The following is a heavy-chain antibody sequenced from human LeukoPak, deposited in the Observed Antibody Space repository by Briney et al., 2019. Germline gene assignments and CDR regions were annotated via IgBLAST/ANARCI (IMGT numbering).Heavy chain of an antibody. D-gene: IGHD1-26*01. CDR3: ARDPYSGTYGDTYYYMDV. J-gene: IGHJ6*03. V-gene: IGHV3-23*01. CDR2: ISNSATET. Sequence: PGESLRLSCEASGFTFSTYAMSWVRQAPGKGLEWVSAISNSATETYYADSVKGRFTISRDNSRDTLYLQMNSLRAEDTAVYYCARDPYSGTYGDTYYYMDVWGKGTTVTITS. CDR1: GFTFSTYA.